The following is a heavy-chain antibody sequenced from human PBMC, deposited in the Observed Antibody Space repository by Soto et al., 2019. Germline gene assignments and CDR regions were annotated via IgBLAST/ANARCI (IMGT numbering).Heavy chain of an antibody. CDR2: IIPIFGTA. CDR1: GGTFSSYA. CDR3: ARVHRGVVVVPAAGIYYYRIDV. Sequence: EASVKVSCKASGGTFSSYAISWVRQAPGQGLEWMGGIIPIFGTANYAQKFQGRVTITADKSTSTAYMELSSLRSEDTAVYYCARVHRGVVVVPAAGIYYYRIDVSGQGSTVPLS. D-gene: IGHD2-2*01. J-gene: IGHJ6*01. V-gene: IGHV1-69*06.